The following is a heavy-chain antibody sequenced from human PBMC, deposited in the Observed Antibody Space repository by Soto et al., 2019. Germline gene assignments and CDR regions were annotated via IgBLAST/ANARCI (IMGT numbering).Heavy chain of an antibody. J-gene: IGHJ4*02. Sequence: GGSLRLSCAASGFTFSSYSMNWVRQAPGKGLEWVSSISSSSSYIYYADSVKGRFTISRDNAKNSLYLQMNSLRAEDTAVYYCARWVVATMGWDYWGQGTLVTVSP. CDR2: ISSSSSYI. CDR3: ARWVVATMGWDY. D-gene: IGHD5-12*01. CDR1: GFTFSSYS. V-gene: IGHV3-21*01.